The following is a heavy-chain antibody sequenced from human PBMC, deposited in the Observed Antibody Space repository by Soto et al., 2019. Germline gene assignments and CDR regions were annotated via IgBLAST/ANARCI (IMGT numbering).Heavy chain of an antibody. V-gene: IGHV3-21*01. CDR1: GFTFNTYD. J-gene: IGHJ5*02. CDR3: VRSGTARLLRHSWFDT. Sequence: EVQLVESGGGLVKPGGSLRLSCAASGFTFNTYDMNWVRQAPGKGLEWVSSITTSSAYIYYADSLKGRITISRDNAENSLFLQMNSLRAEDTAVYYCVRSGTARLLRHSWFDTWGQGTLVTVSS. CDR2: ITTSSAYI. D-gene: IGHD2-21*01.